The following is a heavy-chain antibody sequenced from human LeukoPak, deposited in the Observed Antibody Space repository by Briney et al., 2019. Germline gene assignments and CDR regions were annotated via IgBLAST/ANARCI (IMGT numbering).Heavy chain of an antibody. CDR3: ARGEGGYYGSGSYLAYFDY. V-gene: IGHV1-2*02. J-gene: IGHJ4*02. D-gene: IGHD3-10*01. CDR1: GYTFTGYY. Sequence: ASVKVSCKASGYTFTGYYMHWVRQAPGQGLEWMGWINPNSGGTNYAQKFQGRVTMTRDTSISTAYMELSRLRSDDTAVYYCARGEGGYYGSGSYLAYFDYWGQGTLVTVSS. CDR2: INPNSGGT.